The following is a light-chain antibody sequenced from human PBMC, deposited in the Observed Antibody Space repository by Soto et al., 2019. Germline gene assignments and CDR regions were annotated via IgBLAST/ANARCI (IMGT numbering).Light chain of an antibody. CDR1: QSVSSAY. Sequence: EILLTQSPGTLSLSPGERATLSCRASQSVSSAYLAWYQHRPGQATRLLIYGASNRATGIPDRFSGSGSGTDFTLTISRLEPEDFAVYYCQQYGSSPYTFGQGTKLDIK. J-gene: IGKJ2*01. CDR3: QQYGSSPYT. CDR2: GAS. V-gene: IGKV3-20*01.